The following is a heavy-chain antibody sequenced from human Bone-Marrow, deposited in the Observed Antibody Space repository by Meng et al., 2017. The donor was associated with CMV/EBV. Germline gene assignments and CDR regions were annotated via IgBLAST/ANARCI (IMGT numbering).Heavy chain of an antibody. CDR3: AKGYTIFGAPFDY. J-gene: IGHJ4*02. Sequence: GGSLRLSCAASGFTFDDYAMHWVRQAPGKGLEWVSAISGSGGSTYYADSVKGRFTISRDNSKNTLYLQMNSLRAEDTAVYYCAKGYTIFGAPFDYWGQGTLVTVSS. CDR2: ISGSGGST. D-gene: IGHD3-3*01. CDR1: GFTFDDYA. V-gene: IGHV3-23*01.